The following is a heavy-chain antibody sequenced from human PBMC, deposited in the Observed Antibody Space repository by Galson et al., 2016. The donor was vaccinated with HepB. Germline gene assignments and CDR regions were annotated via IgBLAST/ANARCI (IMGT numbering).Heavy chain of an antibody. CDR2: ISSTGTTT. Sequence: SLRLSCAASGFIFSEFYMAWIRQAPGKGLEWVSQISSTGTTTHSADSVKGRFTISRDNTKNSLYLQMNSLRADDTAVYYCAKEVRSSSWFEDWGQGTLVTVSS. CDR1: GFIFSEFY. D-gene: IGHD6-13*01. J-gene: IGHJ5*02. V-gene: IGHV3-11*01. CDR3: AKEVRSSSWFED.